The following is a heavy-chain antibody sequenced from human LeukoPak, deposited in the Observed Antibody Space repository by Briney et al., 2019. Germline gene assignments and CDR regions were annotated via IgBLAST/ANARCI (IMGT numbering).Heavy chain of an antibody. CDR2: ISAYNGNT. V-gene: IGHV1-18*01. CDR1: GYTFTSYG. D-gene: IGHD3-3*01. CDR3: ARVHNTYYDFWSGYSGPFDY. Sequence: ASVKVSCKASGYTFTSYGISWVRQAPGQGLEWMGWISAYNGNTNYAQKLQGRVTMTTDTSTSTAYMELRSLRSDDTAVYYCARVHNTYYDFWSGYSGPFDYWGQGTLVPVSS. J-gene: IGHJ4*02.